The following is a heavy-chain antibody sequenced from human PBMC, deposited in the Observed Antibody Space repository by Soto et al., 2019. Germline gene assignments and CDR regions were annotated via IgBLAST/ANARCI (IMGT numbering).Heavy chain of an antibody. V-gene: IGHV4-39*02. J-gene: IGHJ4*02. D-gene: IGHD3-16*02. Sequence: QMQLQESGPGLVKPSETLSLTCTVSNGSISTTSYNWGWIRQSPGKGLEWIGTIYYTGSTSYNPSPKSRGPIALATSKNQSSLKLASVTAADTAVYYCARDGSFWGQGTVVIVSS. CDR2: IYYTGST. CDR3: ARDGSF. CDR1: NGSISTTSYN.